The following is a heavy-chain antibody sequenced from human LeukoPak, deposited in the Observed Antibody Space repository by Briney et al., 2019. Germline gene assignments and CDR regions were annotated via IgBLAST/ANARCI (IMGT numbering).Heavy chain of an antibody. J-gene: IGHJ4*02. D-gene: IGHD3-3*01. Sequence: SETLSLTCAVYGGPFSGYYWSWIRQPPGKGLEWIGEINHSGSTNYNPSLKSRVTISVDTSKNQFSLKLSSVTAADTAVYYCARDFRFLDDYWGQGTLVTVSS. CDR1: GGPFSGYY. V-gene: IGHV4-34*01. CDR2: INHSGST. CDR3: ARDFRFLDDY.